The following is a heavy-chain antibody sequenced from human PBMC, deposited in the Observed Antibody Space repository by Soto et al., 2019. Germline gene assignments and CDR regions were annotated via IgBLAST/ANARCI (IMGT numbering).Heavy chain of an antibody. CDR1: GVTFISYA. CDR3: AKDLDTAMVTGWFDP. J-gene: IGHJ5*02. D-gene: IGHD5-18*01. Sequence: EVQLLESGGGLVQPGGYLRVSCAASGVTFISYAMSWVRQAPGKGLEWVSAISGSGGSTYYADSVKGRFTISRDNSKNTLYLQMNSLRAEDTAVYYCAKDLDTAMVTGWFDPWGQGTLVTVSS. CDR2: ISGSGGST. V-gene: IGHV3-23*01.